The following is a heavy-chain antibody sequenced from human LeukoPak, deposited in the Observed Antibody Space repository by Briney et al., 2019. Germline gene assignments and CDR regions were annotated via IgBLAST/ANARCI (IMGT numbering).Heavy chain of an antibody. D-gene: IGHD4-11*01. CDR2: MNPNSGNT. CDR1: GYTFTSYD. Sequence: ASVKVSCTASGYTFTSYDINWVRQATGQGLEWMGWMNPNSGNTGYAQKFQGRVTMTRNTSISTAYMELSSLRSEDTAVYYCARVVRLHNWFDPWGQGTLVTVSS. CDR3: ARVVRLHNWFDP. J-gene: IGHJ5*02. V-gene: IGHV1-8*01.